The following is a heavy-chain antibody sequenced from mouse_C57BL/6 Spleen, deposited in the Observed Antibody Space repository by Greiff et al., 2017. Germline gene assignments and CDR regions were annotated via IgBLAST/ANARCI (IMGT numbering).Heavy chain of an antibody. J-gene: IGHJ4*01. Sequence: VQLQQPGAELVRPGTSVKLSCKASGYTFTSYWMHWVKQRPGQGLEWIGVIDPSDSYTNYNQKFKGKATLTVDTSSSTAYMQLSSLTSEDSAVYYCARGEDGYSYAMDYWGQGTSVTVSS. V-gene: IGHV1-59*01. CDR3: ARGEDGYSYAMDY. D-gene: IGHD2-3*01. CDR2: IDPSDSYT. CDR1: GYTFTSYW.